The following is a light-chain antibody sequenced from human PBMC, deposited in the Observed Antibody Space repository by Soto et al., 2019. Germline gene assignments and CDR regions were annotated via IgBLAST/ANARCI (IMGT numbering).Light chain of an antibody. CDR2: ELF. V-gene: IGKV2D-29*01. CDR1: QSLLHSDGKTY. J-gene: IGKJ4*01. CDR3: MQNTQFPLT. Sequence: EIVMTQTPLTLSVTPGQPASLSCKSSQSLLHSDGKTYLYWYLQRPGQPPQLLIYELFNRFSGVADRFSGSVSGTDFTMAISRVEAEDVGVYYCMQNTQFPLTFGGGTKVDIK.